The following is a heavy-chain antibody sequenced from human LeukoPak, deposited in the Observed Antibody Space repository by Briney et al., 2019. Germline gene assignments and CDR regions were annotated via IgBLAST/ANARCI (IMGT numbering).Heavy chain of an antibody. CDR2: ISAYNGNT. V-gene: IGHV1-18*01. Sequence: EASVKVSCKASGYTVTSYGISWVRQAPGQGLEWMGWISAYNGNTNYAQKLQGRVTMTTDTSTSTAYMELRSLRSDDTAVYYCARMQLDGNFDYWGQGTLVTVSS. D-gene: IGHD6-13*01. CDR3: ARMQLDGNFDY. CDR1: GYTVTSYG. J-gene: IGHJ4*02.